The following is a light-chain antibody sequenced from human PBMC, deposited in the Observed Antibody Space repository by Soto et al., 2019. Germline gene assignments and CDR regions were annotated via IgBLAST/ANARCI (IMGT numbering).Light chain of an antibody. CDR2: HAC. J-gene: IGKJ1*01. CDR1: QSISNC. Sequence: DIELTQAPSTLPSSVGDRVTITFRASQSISNCLAWYHQKPGTAPKLLIYHACTLESGVPSRFSGSGSGTEFTLTISSLKPDDFATYYCQKYMSYSFGQGTKVDIK. V-gene: IGKV1-5*01. CDR3: QKYMSYS.